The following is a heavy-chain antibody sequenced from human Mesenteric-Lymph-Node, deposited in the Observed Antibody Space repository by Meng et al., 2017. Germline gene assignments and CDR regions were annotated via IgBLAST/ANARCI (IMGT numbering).Heavy chain of an antibody. CDR3: AREVGARSGSLF. CDR1: GDSISSSTYY. D-gene: IGHD3-22*01. V-gene: IGHV4-39*07. J-gene: IGHJ4*02. CDR2: IFNSGTT. Sequence: SETLSLTCTVSGDSISSSTYYWGWIRQPPGKGPEWIGSIFNSGTTYYNPSLKSRVTISVDTSENQFSMKLSSVTAADTALYYCAREVGARSGSLFWGQGKLVTVSS.